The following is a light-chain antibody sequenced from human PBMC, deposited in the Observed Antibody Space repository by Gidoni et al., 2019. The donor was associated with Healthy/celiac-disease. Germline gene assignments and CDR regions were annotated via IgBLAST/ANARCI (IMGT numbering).Light chain of an antibody. CDR1: QDISNY. CDR2: DAS. V-gene: IGKV1-33*01. CDR3: QQYDNLPIT. Sequence: DIQMTQSPSSLSESVGDRVTITCQASQDISNYLNWYQQKPGKAPKLLIYDASNLETGFPSRFSGSGSGTDFTFTISSLQPEDIATYYCQQYDNLPITFGQGTRLEIK. J-gene: IGKJ5*01.